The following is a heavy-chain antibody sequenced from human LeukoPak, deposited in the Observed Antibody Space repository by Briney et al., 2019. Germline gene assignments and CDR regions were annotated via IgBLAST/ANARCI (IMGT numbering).Heavy chain of an antibody. CDR2: IYYSGST. CDR1: GGSISSGDYY. D-gene: IGHD3-16*01. J-gene: IGHJ4*02. V-gene: IGHV4-30-4*01. CDR3: ATVGGGVKTPVDY. Sequence: PSETLSLTCTVSGGSISSGDYYWSWIRQPPGKGLEWIGYIYYSGSTYYNPSLKSRVTISVDTSKNQFSLKLSSATAADTAVYYCATVGGGVKTPVDYWGQGTLVTVSS.